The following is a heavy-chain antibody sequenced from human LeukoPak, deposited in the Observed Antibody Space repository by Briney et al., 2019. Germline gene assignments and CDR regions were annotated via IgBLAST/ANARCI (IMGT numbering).Heavy chain of an antibody. CDR2: ISGSGGST. D-gene: IGHD3-10*01. CDR3: ARSSRGVRGVITPPKY. CDR1: GFTFSSYA. Sequence: GGSLRLSCAASGFTFSSYAMSWVRQAPGKGLEWVSAISGSGGSTYYADSVKGRFTISRDNSKNTLYLQMNSLRAEDTAVYYCARSSRGVRGVITPPKYWGQGTLVTVSS. J-gene: IGHJ4*02. V-gene: IGHV3-23*01.